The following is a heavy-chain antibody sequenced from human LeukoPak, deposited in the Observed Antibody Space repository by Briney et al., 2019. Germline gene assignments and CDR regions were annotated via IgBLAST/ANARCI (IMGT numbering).Heavy chain of an antibody. V-gene: IGHV1-8*01. CDR2: MNPNSGNT. D-gene: IGHD3-3*01. J-gene: IGHJ6*02. Sequence: GASVKVSCKASGYTFTSYDINWVRQATGQGLEWMGWMNPNSGNTGYAQKFQGRVTMTRNTSISTAYMELSSLSSEDRGVYYCARGLEGFLASGDYYFSGMDVWGQGTTVTVSS. CDR3: ARGLEGFLASGDYYFSGMDV. CDR1: GYTFTSYD.